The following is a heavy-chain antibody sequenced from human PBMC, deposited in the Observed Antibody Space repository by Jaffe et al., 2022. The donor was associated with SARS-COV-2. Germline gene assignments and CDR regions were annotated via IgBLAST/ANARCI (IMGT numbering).Heavy chain of an antibody. CDR3: ARVWVNSGGYYEPDTQK. J-gene: IGHJ4*02. V-gene: IGHV3-30*04. CDR2: ISSDGSNK. Sequence: QLQLVESGGGVVQPGRSLRLSCAASAFTFSSYTMHWVRQAPGKGLEWVAVISSDGSNKNYADSVKGRFTVSRDNSQNTLYLQMHSLRAEDTALYYCARVWVNSGGYYEPDTQKWGQGTLVTVSS. CDR1: AFTFSSYT. D-gene: IGHD3-22*01.